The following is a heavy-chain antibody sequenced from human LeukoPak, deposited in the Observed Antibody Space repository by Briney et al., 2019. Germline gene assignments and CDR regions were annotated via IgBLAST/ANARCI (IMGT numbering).Heavy chain of an antibody. CDR3: ARVDSGTYYMPFDY. J-gene: IGHJ4*02. Sequence: PSETLSLTCTVSGGSISSGGYYWSWIRQHPGKGLEWIGYIYYSGSTYYSPPLKGRATLSVDTSKNQISLRLSSVTAADTAVYFCARVDSGTYYMPFDYWGQGSLVTVSS. V-gene: IGHV4-61*08. D-gene: IGHD1-26*01. CDR1: GGSISSGGYY. CDR2: IYYSGST.